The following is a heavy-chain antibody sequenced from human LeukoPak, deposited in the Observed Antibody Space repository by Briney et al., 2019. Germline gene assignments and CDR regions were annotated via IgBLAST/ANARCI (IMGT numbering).Heavy chain of an antibody. V-gene: IGHV3-30*04. D-gene: IGHD5-24*01. CDR1: GFTFSSYA. Sequence: PGGSLRLSCAASGFTFSSYAMHWVRQAPGKGLEWVAVISYDGSNKYYADSVKGRFTISRDNSKNTLYLQMNSLRAEDTAVYYCARGCVKMAIITLPDYWGQGTLVTVSS. J-gene: IGHJ4*02. CDR2: ISYDGSNK. CDR3: ARGCVKMAIITLPDY.